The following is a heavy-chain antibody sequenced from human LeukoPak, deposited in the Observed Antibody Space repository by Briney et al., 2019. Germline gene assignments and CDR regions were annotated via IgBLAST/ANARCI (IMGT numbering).Heavy chain of an antibody. CDR1: GGSISSPNYF. CDR2: IHYSRGA. CDR3: AREVDVPSTSDAFDI. Sequence: PSQTLSLTRTVSGGSISSPNYFWSWLRQHPGKGLEWIAYIHYSRGAYYNPSLESRVTMSVDSSKNQFSLKLSSVTAADTALYYCAREVDVPSTSDAFDIWGQGTMVTVSS. J-gene: IGHJ3*02. V-gene: IGHV4-31*03. D-gene: IGHD2-2*01.